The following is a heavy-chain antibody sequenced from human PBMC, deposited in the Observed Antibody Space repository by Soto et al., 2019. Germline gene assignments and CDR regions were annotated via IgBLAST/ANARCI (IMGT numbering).Heavy chain of an antibody. Sequence: QITLKESGPTLVRPTQTLTLTCAFSGFSLSTSGVGVGWIRQPPGKALEWLAVIYWDDSKHYSRYLRSRLTITKDTSKNQVVLTMTNMDPMDTGTYYCAHKGPEDWPLDYWGQGTLVTVSS. CDR3: AHKGPEDWPLDY. J-gene: IGHJ4*02. D-gene: IGHD3-9*01. CDR2: IYWDDSK. CDR1: GFSLSTSGVG. V-gene: IGHV2-5*02.